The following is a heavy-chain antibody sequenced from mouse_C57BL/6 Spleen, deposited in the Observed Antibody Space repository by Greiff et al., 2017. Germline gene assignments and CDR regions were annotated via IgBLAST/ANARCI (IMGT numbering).Heavy chain of an antibody. CDR3: AIKGDYDYDERYYFDS. Sequence: QVQLQQSGPELVKPAASVQISCKASGYAFSSSWMNWVKQRPGKGLEWIGRIYPGDGDTNYNGKFKGKATLTADKSSSTAYMQLSSLTSEDSAVYFCAIKGDYDYDERYYFDSRGQCTTHT. CDR2: IYPGDGDT. D-gene: IGHD2-4*01. J-gene: IGHJ2*01. V-gene: IGHV1-82*01. CDR1: GYAFSSSW.